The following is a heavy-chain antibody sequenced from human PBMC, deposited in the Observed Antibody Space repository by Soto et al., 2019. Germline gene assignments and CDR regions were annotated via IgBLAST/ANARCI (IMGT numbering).Heavy chain of an antibody. J-gene: IGHJ4*02. CDR2: ISSSSGTI. D-gene: IGHD6-13*01. CDR1: GFTFSDYY. V-gene: IGHV3-11*01. Sequence: GALRLSCAASGFTFSDYYMTWIRQAPGSGLEWVSYISSSSGTISYANSVKGRFTISRDNAQNSLYLQMTSLRAEDTAVYYCARGTYRSKTDFDYWGQGTLVTVSS. CDR3: ARGTYRSKTDFDY.